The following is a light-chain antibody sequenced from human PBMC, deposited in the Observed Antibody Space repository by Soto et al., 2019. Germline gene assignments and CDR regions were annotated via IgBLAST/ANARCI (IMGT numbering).Light chain of an antibody. CDR1: QSISSY. V-gene: IGKV1-39*01. Sequence: DIQMTQSPSSLSASVGDRVTITCRASQSISSYLNWYQQKPGKAPKLLIYAASSLQSGVPSRFRGSGAGTEFTLTISSLQPEEFATYYCQQSYSTPVFGQGTKLEIK. J-gene: IGKJ2*01. CDR3: QQSYSTPV. CDR2: AAS.